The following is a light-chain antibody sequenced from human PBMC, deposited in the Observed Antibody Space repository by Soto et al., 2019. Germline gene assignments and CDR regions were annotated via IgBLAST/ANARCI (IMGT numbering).Light chain of an antibody. CDR1: SSDVGGYNY. Sequence: QSALTQPASVSGSPGQSLTISCTGTSSDVGGYNYVSWYQQHPGKAPKLMIYDVSNRPSGVSNRFSGSKSGNTASLTISGLHAEDEADYYCSSYTSSRTLVFGGGTKVTVL. J-gene: IGLJ2*01. CDR2: DVS. V-gene: IGLV2-14*01. CDR3: SSYTSSRTLV.